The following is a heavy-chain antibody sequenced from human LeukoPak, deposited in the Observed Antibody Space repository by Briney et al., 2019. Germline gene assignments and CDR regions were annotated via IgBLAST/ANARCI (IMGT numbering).Heavy chain of an antibody. CDR1: GFTFSSYA. V-gene: IGHV3-23*01. J-gene: IGHJ4*02. CDR2: ISGSGGST. Sequence: YPGGSLRLSCAASGFTFSSYAMSWVRQAPGKGLEWVSAISGSGGSTYYADSVKGRFTISRDNSKNTLYLQMNSLRAEDTAVYYCAKDRGQLWLPFDYWGQGTLVTVSS. D-gene: IGHD5-18*01. CDR3: AKDRGQLWLPFDY.